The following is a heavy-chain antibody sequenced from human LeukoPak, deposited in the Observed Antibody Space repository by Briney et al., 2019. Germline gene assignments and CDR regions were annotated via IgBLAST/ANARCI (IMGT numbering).Heavy chain of an antibody. D-gene: IGHD2-2*01. CDR1: GFTFDDYA. CDR2: ISSSSSYI. CDR3: ARDSTGENVVVPAAMGY. J-gene: IGHJ4*02. Sequence: GRSLRLSCAASGFTFDDYAMHWVRQAPGKGLEWVSSISSSSSYIYYADSVKGRFTISRDNAKNSLYLQMNSLGAEDTAVYYCARDSTGENVVVPAAMGYWGQGTPVTVSS. V-gene: IGHV3-21*01.